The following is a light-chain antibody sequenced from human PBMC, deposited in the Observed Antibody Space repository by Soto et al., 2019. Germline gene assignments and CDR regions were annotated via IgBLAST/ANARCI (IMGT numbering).Light chain of an antibody. V-gene: IGKV1-5*01. Sequence: DIQMTQSPSTVSASLGYRVKITCRASQSTSSYLAWYQQKPGKAPKLLIYDASSLESGVPSRFSGSGSGTEFTLTISSLQPDDFAIYYCQQYNSYSWTFGQGTKVDIK. J-gene: IGKJ1*01. CDR2: DAS. CDR1: QSTSSY. CDR3: QQYNSYSWT.